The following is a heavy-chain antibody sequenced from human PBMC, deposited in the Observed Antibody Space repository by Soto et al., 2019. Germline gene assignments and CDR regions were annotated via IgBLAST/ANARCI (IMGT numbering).Heavy chain of an antibody. CDR3: ARHLPQIVVVTAIPAAFDI. J-gene: IGHJ3*02. CDR1: GGSISSGNHY. Sequence: SETLSLTCTVSGGSISSGNHYWGWIRQPPGKGLEWIGSIHYSGITYYNPSLKSRVTISGDTSKNQFSLKVRSVTAADTAVYYCARHLPQIVVVTAIPAAFDIWGQGTMVTVSS. D-gene: IGHD2-21*02. CDR2: IHYSGIT. V-gene: IGHV4-39*01.